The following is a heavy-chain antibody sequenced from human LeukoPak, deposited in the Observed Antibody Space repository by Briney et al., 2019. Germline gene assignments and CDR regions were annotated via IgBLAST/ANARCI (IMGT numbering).Heavy chain of an antibody. CDR1: GFTFSSYS. CDR3: ARKAPNCSSTSCSTVDFDY. D-gene: IGHD2-2*01. CDR2: ISSSSSTI. V-gene: IGHV3-48*01. J-gene: IGHJ4*02. Sequence: PGGSLRLSCAASGFTFSSYSMNWVRQAPGKGLEWVSYISSSSSTIYYADSVKGRFTISRDNAKNSLYLQMNSLRAEDTAVYYCARKAPNCSSTSCSTVDFDYWGQGTLVTVSS.